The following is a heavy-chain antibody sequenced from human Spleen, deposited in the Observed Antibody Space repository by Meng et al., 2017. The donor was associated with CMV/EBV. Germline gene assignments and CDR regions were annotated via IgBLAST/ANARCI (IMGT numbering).Heavy chain of an antibody. J-gene: IGHJ4*02. CDR2: FDPEDGET. D-gene: IGHD2-21*02. CDR1: GYNIIELS. CDR3: VTDDLCSGGDCSVGY. Sequence: ASVKVSCKVSGYNIIELSMQWVRQAPGKGLEWMGGFDPEDGETIFALKFQGRVRLTEDTSTNTAYMELRSLTSADTAVYYCVTDDLCSGGDCSVGYWGQGVLVTVSS. V-gene: IGHV1-24*01.